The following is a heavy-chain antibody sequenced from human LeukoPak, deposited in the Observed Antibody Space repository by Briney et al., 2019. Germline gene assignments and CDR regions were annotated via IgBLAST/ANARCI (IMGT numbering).Heavy chain of an antibody. CDR2: INHSGST. J-gene: IGHJ4*02. CDR3: ARGRGFGEKTGDY. V-gene: IGHV4-34*01. D-gene: IGHD3-10*01. CDR1: VGSFSGYY. Sequence: SETLALTCAVYVGSFSGYYWSWIRQPPGKGLEWIGEINHSGSTNYNPSLKSRVTISVDTSKNQFSLKLSSVTAADTAVYYCARGRGFGEKTGDYWGQGTLVTVSS.